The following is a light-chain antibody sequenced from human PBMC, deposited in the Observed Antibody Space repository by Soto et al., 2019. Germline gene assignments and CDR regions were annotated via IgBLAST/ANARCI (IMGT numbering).Light chain of an antibody. CDR2: ETS. CDR3: QQTRSYPST. CDR1: QTISIW. V-gene: IGKV1-5*01. J-gene: IGKJ4*01. Sequence: DIQIAQSPSTLSGSAGDRVTITCRASQTISIWLAWYQHKPGKAPKLMIYETSILQSGVSSRFSGSGSGTDFTLTISSRQAEDFATYYCQQTRSYPSTFGGGTKVEIK.